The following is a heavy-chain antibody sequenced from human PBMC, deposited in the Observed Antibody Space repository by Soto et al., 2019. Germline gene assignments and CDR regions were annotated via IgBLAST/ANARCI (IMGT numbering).Heavy chain of an antibody. V-gene: IGHV1-8*01. CDR1: GYTFTSYD. Sequence: ASVNVSCKASGYTFTSYDINWVRQATGQGLEWMGWMNPNSGNTGYAQKFQGRVTMTRNTSISTAYMELSSLRSEDTAVYYCAREDRSSKGIDYWGQGTLVTVSS. J-gene: IGHJ4*02. CDR3: AREDRSSKGIDY. CDR2: MNPNSGNT. D-gene: IGHD6-6*01.